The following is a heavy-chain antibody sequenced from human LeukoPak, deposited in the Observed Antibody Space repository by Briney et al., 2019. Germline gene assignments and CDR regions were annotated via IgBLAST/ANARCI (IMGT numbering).Heavy chain of an antibody. CDR1: GYTFTSYG. V-gene: IGHV1-18*01. CDR3: ARDASSIAAQFGDY. J-gene: IGHJ4*02. Sequence: ASVKVSCKASGYTFTSYGISWVRQAPGQGLEWMGWISAYNGNTNYAQKLQGRFTMTTDTSTSTAYMELRSLRSDDTAVYYCARDASSIAAQFGDYWGQGTLVTVSS. CDR2: ISAYNGNT. D-gene: IGHD6-6*01.